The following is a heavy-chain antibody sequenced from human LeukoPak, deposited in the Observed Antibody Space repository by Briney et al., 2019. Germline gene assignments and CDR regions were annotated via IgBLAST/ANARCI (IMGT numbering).Heavy chain of an antibody. CDR3: ARHNTIFGVLVPLDY. V-gene: IGHV4-4*07. D-gene: IGHD3-3*01. CDR1: GGSLSSYY. CDR2: IYTSGST. Sequence: SETLSLTCIVSGGSLSSYYCCLIRQPAGEGLEWIGRIYTSGSTNYNPSLKSRVTTSIDKSKNLFSLNLSSVTAADTALYYCARHNTIFGVLVPLDYWGQGTLVTVSS. J-gene: IGHJ4*02.